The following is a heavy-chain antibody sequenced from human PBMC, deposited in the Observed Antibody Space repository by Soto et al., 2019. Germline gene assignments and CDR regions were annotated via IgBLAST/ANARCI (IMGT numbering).Heavy chain of an antibody. J-gene: IGHJ5*02. D-gene: IGHD3-3*01. CDR3: ARVWGGDDFWRPHTKPPLFDP. V-gene: IGHV3-30-3*01. CDR1: AFTFSSYA. CDR2: ISYDGSNK. Sequence: QVQLVESGGGVVQPGRSLRLSCAASAFTFSSYAMHWVRQAPGKGLEWLTDISYDGSNKYYADSVKGRFTISRDNSKNTLYLQMNSLRPDDTAIYYCARVWGGDDFWRPHTKPPLFDPWGQGTLVTVSS.